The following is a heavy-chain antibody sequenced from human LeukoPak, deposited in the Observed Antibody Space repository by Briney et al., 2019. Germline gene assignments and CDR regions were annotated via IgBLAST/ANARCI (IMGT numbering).Heavy chain of an antibody. CDR1: GFIFNGYA. CDR3: AREVYSYALDALDL. J-gene: IGHJ3*01. CDR2: ISMDGSQQ. Sequence: GGSLRLSCAASGFIFNGYAMHWVRQPPGTGLEWVAVISMDGSQQYYADSVKGRFTISRDNSKNTLYLQMHSLRSEDTSVYYCAREVYSYALDALDLWGQGTMVTVSS. D-gene: IGHD2-2*01. V-gene: IGHV3-30-3*01.